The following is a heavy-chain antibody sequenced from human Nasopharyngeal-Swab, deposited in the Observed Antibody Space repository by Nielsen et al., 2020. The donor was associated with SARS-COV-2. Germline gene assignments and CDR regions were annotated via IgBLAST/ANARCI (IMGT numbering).Heavy chain of an antibody. CDR1: GFIFSNYA. Sequence: GESLKISCAASGFIFSNYAISWVRQAPGGGLEWVSTVDYKEGVRTHYADSVKGRFTVSRDNSKNTAYLQMNSLRSEDTAVYYCARESVVTGMDDAPDLWGRGTMVTVSS. V-gene: IGHV3-23*01. CDR2: VDYKEGVRT. D-gene: IGHD2-21*02. CDR3: ARESVVTGMDDAPDL. J-gene: IGHJ3*01.